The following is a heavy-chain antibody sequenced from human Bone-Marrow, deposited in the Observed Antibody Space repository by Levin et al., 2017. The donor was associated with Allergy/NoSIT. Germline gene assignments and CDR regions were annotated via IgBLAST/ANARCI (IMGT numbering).Heavy chain of an antibody. CDR2: IIPNTGDT. Sequence: WASVKVSCKASGYSFTGYYMHWVRQAPGQGLEWMGWIIPNTGDTKYAQKFEGRITMTRDTSINTAYVDLSRLTSDDTAVYYCARDHHKAMVDPSGGLEYWGQGTLVTVSS. J-gene: IGHJ4*02. CDR1: GYSFTGYY. V-gene: IGHV1-2*02. D-gene: IGHD2-8*01. CDR3: ARDHHKAMVDPSGGLEY.